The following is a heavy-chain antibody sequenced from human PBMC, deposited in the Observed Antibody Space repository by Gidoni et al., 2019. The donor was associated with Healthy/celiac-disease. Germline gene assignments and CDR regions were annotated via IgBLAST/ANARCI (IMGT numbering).Heavy chain of an antibody. V-gene: IGHV3-23*01. Sequence: EVQLLESGGGLLQPGGSVRLSCAASAVTFSRYAMGGVRQAPGKGLEWVSAISGSGGSTYYADSVTGRFTISRDNSKNTLYLQMNSLRAEDTAVYYCAKDLRPYDILTGYSFDYWGQGTLVTVSS. J-gene: IGHJ4*02. CDR2: ISGSGGST. D-gene: IGHD3-9*01. CDR1: AVTFSRYA. CDR3: AKDLRPYDILTGYSFDY.